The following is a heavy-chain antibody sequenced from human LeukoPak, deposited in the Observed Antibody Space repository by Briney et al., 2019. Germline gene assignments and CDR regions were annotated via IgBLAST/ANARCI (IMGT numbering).Heavy chain of an antibody. Sequence: GESLKISCKGSGYRYSDYWIGWVRQMPGKGLEWMGILYGGDSETRYSPSLQGQVTISADKSINTAYLQWSSLKASDTAMYYCARTTTYSSGWYGAYWGQGTLVTVSS. J-gene: IGHJ4*02. D-gene: IGHD6-19*01. CDR2: LYGGDSET. V-gene: IGHV5-51*01. CDR3: ARTTTYSSGWYGAY. CDR1: GYRYSDYW.